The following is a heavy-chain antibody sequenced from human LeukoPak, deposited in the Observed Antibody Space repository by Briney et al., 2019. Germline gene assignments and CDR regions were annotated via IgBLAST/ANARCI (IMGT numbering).Heavy chain of an antibody. Sequence: PGGSLRLSCAASGFTFSTYGMHWVRQAPGKGLEWVAFIQYDGSNKYYADSVKGRFTISRDNSKNTLYLQMNSLRADDTAVYYCAKDRPSYSSSWTFDSWGQGTLVTVSS. V-gene: IGHV3-30*02. CDR3: AKDRPSYSSSWTFDS. CDR1: GFTFSTYG. D-gene: IGHD6-6*01. CDR2: IQYDGSNK. J-gene: IGHJ4*02.